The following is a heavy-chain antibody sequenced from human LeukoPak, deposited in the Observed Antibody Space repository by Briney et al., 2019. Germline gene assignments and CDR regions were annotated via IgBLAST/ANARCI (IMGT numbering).Heavy chain of an antibody. CDR2: INPNSGGT. D-gene: IGHD1-26*01. V-gene: IGHV1-2*02. J-gene: IGHJ4*02. CDR3: ARMGPGGSYGDY. Sequence: GASVKVSCTASGYTFTGYYMHWVRQAPGQGLEWMGWINPNSGGTNYAQTFQGRVTMTRDTSISTGYMELSRLGSDDTAVYYCARMGPGGSYGDYWGQGTLVTVSS. CDR1: GYTFTGYY.